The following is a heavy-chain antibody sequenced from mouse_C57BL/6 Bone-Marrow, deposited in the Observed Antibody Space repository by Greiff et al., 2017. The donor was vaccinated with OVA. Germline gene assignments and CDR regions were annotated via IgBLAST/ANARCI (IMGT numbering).Heavy chain of an antibody. CDR1: GYTFTDHT. V-gene: IGHV1-78*01. CDR2: IYPRDGST. D-gene: IGHD2-3*01. CDR3: AREDDGYQYYFDY. J-gene: IGHJ2*01. Sequence: VQLQQSDAELVKPGASVKISCKVSGYTFTDHTIHWMKQRPEQGLEWIGYIYPRDGSTKYNEKFKGKATLTADKSSSTAYMQLNSLTSEDSAVYVCAREDDGYQYYFDYWGQGTTLTVSS.